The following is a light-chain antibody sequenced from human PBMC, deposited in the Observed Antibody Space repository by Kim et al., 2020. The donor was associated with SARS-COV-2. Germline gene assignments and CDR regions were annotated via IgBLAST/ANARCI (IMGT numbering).Light chain of an antibody. V-gene: IGKV3-20*01. CDR1: QSVSTTY. J-gene: IGKJ2*01. Sequence: PGDRATLSRRASQSVSTTYSSWYQQTPGQAPRLLIYGASNRAAGIPDRFSGSGSGRDFTLTISSLESEDFAVYFCYQYGRSPTFGQGTKLEI. CDR3: YQYGRSPT. CDR2: GAS.